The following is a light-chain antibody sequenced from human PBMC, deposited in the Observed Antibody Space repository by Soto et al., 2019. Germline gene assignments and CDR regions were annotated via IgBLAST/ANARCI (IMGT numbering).Light chain of an antibody. CDR3: QKYNGAPFT. J-gene: IGKJ3*01. CDR1: QDISNY. Sequence: DIQMTQSPSSLSASVGDRVTITCRESQDISNYIAWYQQKPGKDPELLIYTASTLQSEVPSRFSGSGSGTDFTLTISGLQPEDVATYYCQKYNGAPFTFGPGTKVDIK. CDR2: TAS. V-gene: IGKV1-27*01.